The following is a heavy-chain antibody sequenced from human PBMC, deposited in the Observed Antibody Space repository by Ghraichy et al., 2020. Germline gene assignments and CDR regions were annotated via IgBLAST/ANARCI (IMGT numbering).Heavy chain of an antibody. CDR2: ISAYNGNT. J-gene: IGHJ6*02. Sequence: ASVKVSCKASGYTFTSYGISWVRQAPGQGLEWMGWISAYNGNTNYAQKLQGRVTMTTDTSTSTAYMELRSLRSDDTAVYYCARNDDFWSGYYTPHYYYGMDVWGQGTTVTVSS. CDR1: GYTFTSYG. V-gene: IGHV1-18*01. CDR3: ARNDDFWSGYYTPHYYYGMDV. D-gene: IGHD3-3*01.